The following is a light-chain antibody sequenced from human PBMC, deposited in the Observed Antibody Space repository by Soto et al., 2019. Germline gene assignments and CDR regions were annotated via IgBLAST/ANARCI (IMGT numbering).Light chain of an antibody. Sequence: DIQMTQSPSSLSASLGDRVTITCRASQGISNYLAWYQQKPGKVPKLLIYAASTLQSGVPSRFSGTGSVPDFTLTISSLQPEDVATYYCQKYNSAALTFGGGTKVEIK. CDR3: QKYNSAALT. CDR2: AAS. J-gene: IGKJ4*01. CDR1: QGISNY. V-gene: IGKV1-27*01.